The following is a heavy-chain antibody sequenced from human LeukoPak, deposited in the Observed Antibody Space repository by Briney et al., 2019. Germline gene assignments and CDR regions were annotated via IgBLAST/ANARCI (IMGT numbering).Heavy chain of an antibody. Sequence: SVKVSCKASGYTFTSYGISWVRQAPGQGLEWMGGIIPIFGTANYAQKFQGRVTITADESTSTAYMELSSLRSEDTAVYYCARSYFGGYSYGYAFNGMDVWGQGTTVTVSS. CDR3: ARSYFGGYSYGYAFNGMDV. CDR1: GYTFTSYG. D-gene: IGHD5-18*01. V-gene: IGHV1-69*13. CDR2: IIPIFGTA. J-gene: IGHJ6*02.